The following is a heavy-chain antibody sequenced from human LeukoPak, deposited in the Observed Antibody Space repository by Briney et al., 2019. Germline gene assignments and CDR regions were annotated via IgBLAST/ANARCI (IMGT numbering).Heavy chain of an antibody. V-gene: IGHV1-2*06. J-gene: IGHJ4*02. CDR3: PREGRAKMATISLRRYFDY. CDR2: INPNSGGT. Sequence: VASVKASCQASGYTFTGYYMHWVRQAPGQGLAWIGRINPNSGGTNYAQKFQGRGAMTRDTSISAAYMELSRLRSDDTAVYYCPREGRAKMATISLRRYFDYWGQGTLVTVSS. D-gene: IGHD5-24*01. CDR1: GYTFTGYY.